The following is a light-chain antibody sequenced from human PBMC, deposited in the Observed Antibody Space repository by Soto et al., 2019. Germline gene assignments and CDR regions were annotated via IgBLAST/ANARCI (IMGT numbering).Light chain of an antibody. CDR1: QRVSRY. V-gene: IGKV3-11*01. CDR2: VES. J-gene: IGKJ5*01. Sequence: ETVLTQSPASLSLSPGERATLSCRARQRVSRYLAWYQQQPRQAPRLLIYVESNRATALPARFSGSGAGADFTLTISSLDPEDFAVYYCQQRGNLPPPFGQGTRLEL. CDR3: QQRGNLPPP.